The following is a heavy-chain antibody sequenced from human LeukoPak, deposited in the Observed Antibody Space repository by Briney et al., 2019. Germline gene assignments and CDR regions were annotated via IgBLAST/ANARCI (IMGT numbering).Heavy chain of an antibody. J-gene: IGHJ4*02. D-gene: IGHD4-23*01. CDR1: GGTFSSYA. CDR3: ARDNGGNSGFDY. CDR2: ISAYNGNT. Sequence: ASVKVSCKASGGTFSSYAISWVRQAPGQGLEWMGWISAYNGNTNYAQKLQGRVTMTTDTSTSTAYMELRSLRSDDTAVYYCARDNGGNSGFDYWGQGTLVTVSS. V-gene: IGHV1-18*01.